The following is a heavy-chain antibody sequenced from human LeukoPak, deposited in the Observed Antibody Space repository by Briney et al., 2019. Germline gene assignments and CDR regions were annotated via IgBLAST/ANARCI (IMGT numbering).Heavy chain of an antibody. CDR3: VRGDNDNTPFDY. CDR2: IWHDGSGK. D-gene: IGHD3-22*01. Sequence: GRSLRLSCPASGFTFRSYGMHWVRQAPGKGLAGVAVIWHDGSGKYYADSVKCRFTISRDNSKSTLFLQMNSLRAEDTAVYYCVRGDNDNTPFDYWGQGTLVSISS. J-gene: IGHJ4*02. V-gene: IGHV3-33*01. CDR1: GFTFRSYG.